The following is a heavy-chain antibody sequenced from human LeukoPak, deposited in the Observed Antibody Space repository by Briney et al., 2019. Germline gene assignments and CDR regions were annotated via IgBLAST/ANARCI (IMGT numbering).Heavy chain of an antibody. CDR2: ISWNSGNI. Sequence: PGGSLRLSCAASGFTFDDYAMHWVRQAPGKGLEWVSGISWNSGNIGYADSVKGRFTISRDNAKNSLYLQMNSLRAEDTALYYCAKGVRITMVRGAFDIWGQGTMVTVSS. V-gene: IGHV3-9*01. CDR1: GFTFDDYA. CDR3: AKGVRITMVRGAFDI. J-gene: IGHJ3*02. D-gene: IGHD3-10*01.